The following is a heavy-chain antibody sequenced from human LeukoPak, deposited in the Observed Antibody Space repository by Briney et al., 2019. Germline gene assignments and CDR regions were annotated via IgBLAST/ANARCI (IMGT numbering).Heavy chain of an antibody. Sequence: GGSLKLSCAASEFTFGNYWMSWVRQAPGKGLEWVANIKQDGREKYYVDSVKGRFTISRDNAENSLYLQMNSLRPEDTAVYYCAREGYGDPFDYWGQGTLVTVSS. CDR2: IKQDGREK. J-gene: IGHJ4*02. D-gene: IGHD4-17*01. CDR1: EFTFGNYW. CDR3: AREGYGDPFDY. V-gene: IGHV3-7*01.